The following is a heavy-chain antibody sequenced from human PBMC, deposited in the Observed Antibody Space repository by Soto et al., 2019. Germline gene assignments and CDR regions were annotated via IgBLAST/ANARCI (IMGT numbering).Heavy chain of an antibody. CDR3: AESRARWYFDL. J-gene: IGHJ2*01. Sequence: QVQLVESGGGVVQPGRSLRLSCAASGLTLSSYGMHWVRQAPGKGLEWVAVISYDGSNKYYADSVKGRFTISRDNSKNTLYLQMNSLRAEDTAVYYCAESRARWYFDLWGRGTLVTVSS. V-gene: IGHV3-30*18. CDR2: ISYDGSNK. CDR1: GLTLSSYG.